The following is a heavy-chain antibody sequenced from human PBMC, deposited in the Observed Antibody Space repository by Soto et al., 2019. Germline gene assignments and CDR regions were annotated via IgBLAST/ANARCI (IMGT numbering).Heavy chain of an antibody. CDR3: ARNSTVDGSIGDAFDI. CDR2: IWYDGSNK. CDR1: GFTFSSYG. V-gene: IGHV3-33*01. J-gene: IGHJ3*02. Sequence: QVQLVESGGGVVQPGRSLRLSCAASGFTFSSYGMHGVRQAPGKGLEWVAVIWYDGSNKYYADSVKGRFTISRDNSKNPLYMEMKRLEGEDNAGYYFARNSTVDGSIGDAFDIWGQGKKVPV. D-gene: IGHD6-19*01.